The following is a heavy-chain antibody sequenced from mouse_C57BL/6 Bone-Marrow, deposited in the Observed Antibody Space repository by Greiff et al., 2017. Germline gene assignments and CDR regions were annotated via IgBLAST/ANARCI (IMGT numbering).Heavy chain of an antibody. CDR3: ARSRGGLLRPFAY. V-gene: IGHV1-81*01. Sequence: VKLMESGAELARPGASVKLSCKASGYTFTSYGISWVKQRTGQGLEWIGEIYPRSGNTYYNEKFKGKATLTADKSSSTAYMELRSLTSEDSAVYFWARSRGGLLRPFAYWGQGTLVTVSA. CDR1: GYTFTSYG. CDR2: IYPRSGNT. J-gene: IGHJ3*01. D-gene: IGHD1-2*01.